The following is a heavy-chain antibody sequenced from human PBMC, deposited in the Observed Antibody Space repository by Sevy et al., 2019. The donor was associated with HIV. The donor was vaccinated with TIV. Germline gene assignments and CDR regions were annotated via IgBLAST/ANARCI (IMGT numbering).Heavy chain of an antibody. CDR3: ATAYKWNDAMHT. D-gene: IGHD1-1*01. CDR2: NYFGGSP. V-gene: IGHV4-4*07. J-gene: IGHJ4*02. CDR1: GDSISSFY. Sequence: SETLSLTCTVSGDSISSFYWSWVRQPAGKGLEWLGRNYFGGSPNYNPSLKSRVTMSLDTSENQVSLKVSSVTAADTAVYYCATAYKWNDAMHTWGQGTLVTVSS.